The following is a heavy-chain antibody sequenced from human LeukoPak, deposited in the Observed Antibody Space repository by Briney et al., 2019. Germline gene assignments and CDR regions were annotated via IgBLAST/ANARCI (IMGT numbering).Heavy chain of an antibody. D-gene: IGHD2-2*01. CDR3: AKDACSGTSCSFDY. CDR2: ITWNSGST. CDR1: GFSFDDYA. V-gene: IGHV3-9*01. J-gene: IGHJ4*02. Sequence: GGSLRLSCAASGFSFDDYAMHWVRQAPGKGLEWVSGITWNSGSTGYADSVKGRFTISRDNAKNSLFVQMNSLRAEDTALYYCAKDACSGTSCSFDYWGQGTLVTVSS.